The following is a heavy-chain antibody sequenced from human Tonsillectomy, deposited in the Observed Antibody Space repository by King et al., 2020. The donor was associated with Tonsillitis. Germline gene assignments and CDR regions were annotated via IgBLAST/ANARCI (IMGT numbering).Heavy chain of an antibody. Sequence: VQLVESGGGLVQPGGSLRLSCAASGFTFSSYEMNWVRQAPGKGLEWVSYISSSGSTIYYADSVKDRFTISRDNAKNSLHLQMNSLRAEDTALYYCARDRRIVGATTIDYWGQGTLVTVSS. J-gene: IGHJ4*02. D-gene: IGHD1-26*01. CDR2: ISSSGSTI. V-gene: IGHV3-48*03. CDR1: GFTFSSYE. CDR3: ARDRRIVGATTIDY.